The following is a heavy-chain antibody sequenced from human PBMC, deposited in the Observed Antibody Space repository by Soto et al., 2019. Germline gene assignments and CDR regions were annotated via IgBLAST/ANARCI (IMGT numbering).Heavy chain of an antibody. J-gene: IGHJ5*02. CDR1: GYAFTSYD. CDR2: MNPNSGNA. D-gene: IGHD2-21*01. Sequence: ASVKVSCKASGYAFTSYDINWVRQATGQGLEWMGWMNPNSGNAGYAQKFQGRVTMTTDTSTSTAYMELRSLRSDDTAVYYCARDRAHRETIVATSTSKRFDPWGQGTLVTVSS. CDR3: ARDRAHRETIVATSTSKRFDP. V-gene: IGHV1-8*01.